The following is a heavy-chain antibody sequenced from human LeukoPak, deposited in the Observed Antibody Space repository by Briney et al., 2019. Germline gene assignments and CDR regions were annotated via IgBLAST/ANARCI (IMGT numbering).Heavy chain of an antibody. J-gene: IGHJ6*02. D-gene: IGHD6-13*01. V-gene: IGHV1-69*04. CDR1: GGTFSSYA. CDR3: ARTEAAAGMLYYYYGMDV. CDR2: IIPILGIA. Sequence: SVKVSCKASGGTFSSYAISWVRQAPGQGLEWMGRIIPILGIANYAQKFQCRVTITADKSTSTAYMELSSLRSEDTAVYYCARTEAAAGMLYYYYGMDVWGQGTTVTVSS.